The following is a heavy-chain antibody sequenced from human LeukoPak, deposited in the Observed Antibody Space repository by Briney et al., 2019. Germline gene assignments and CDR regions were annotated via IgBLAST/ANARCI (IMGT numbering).Heavy chain of an antibody. D-gene: IGHD2-2*01. J-gene: IGHJ4*02. V-gene: IGHV3-9*03. CDR1: GFTFDDYA. Sequence: GGSLRLSCAASGFTFDDYAIHWVRQAPGKGLEWVSGISWNSGSIGYADSVKGRFTISRDNAKNSLYLQMNSLRAEDMALYYCAKQKGPYCSSTSCSDRSFDYWGQGTLVTVSS. CDR2: ISWNSGSI. CDR3: AKQKGPYCSSTSCSDRSFDY.